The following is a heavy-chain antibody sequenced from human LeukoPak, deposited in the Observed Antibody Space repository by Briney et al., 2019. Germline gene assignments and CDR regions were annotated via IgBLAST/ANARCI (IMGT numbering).Heavy chain of an antibody. CDR2: IYHSGST. V-gene: IGHV4-30-2*01. CDR3: ARAVVVAARAINWFDP. J-gene: IGHJ5*02. Sequence: IPSETLSLTCAVSGGSISSGGYSWSWIRQPPGKGLEWIGYIYHSGSTYYNPSLKSRVTISVDRSKNQFSLKLSSVTAADTAVYYCARAVVVAARAINWFDPSGQGTLVTVSS. D-gene: IGHD2-15*01. CDR1: GGSISSGGYS.